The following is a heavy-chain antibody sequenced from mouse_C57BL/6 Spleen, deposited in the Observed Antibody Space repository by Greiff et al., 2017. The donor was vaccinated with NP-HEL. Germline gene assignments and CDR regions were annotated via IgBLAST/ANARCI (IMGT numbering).Heavy chain of an antibody. CDR1: GYTFTEYT. D-gene: IGHD4-1*01. J-gene: IGHJ2*01. V-gene: IGHV1-62-2*01. CDR2: FYPGSGSI. Sequence: VQLQQSGAELVKPGASVKLSCKASGYTFTEYTIHWVKQRSGQGLEWIGWFYPGSGSIKYNEKFKDKATLTADKSSSTVYMELSRLTSEDSAVYFCARHEGELGRGCGWFDYWGQGTTLTVSS. CDR3: ARHEGELGRGCGWFDY.